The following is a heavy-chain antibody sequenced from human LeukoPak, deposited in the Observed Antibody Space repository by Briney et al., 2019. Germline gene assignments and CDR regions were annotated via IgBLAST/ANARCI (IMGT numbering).Heavy chain of an antibody. Sequence: MASRTLSLTCTVSGGSISSGEYYWSWIRQPPGKDLEWFGYIYYSGSNYYNPNLESRVTISIDTSENQFSQSLNSVPAEDTAVYYCAREITIGDVFAGACDIWGQGTMVTVSS. CDR1: GGSISSGEYY. J-gene: IGHJ3*02. D-gene: IGHD3-3*01. V-gene: IGHV4-30-4*01. CDR2: IYYSGSN. CDR3: AREITIGDVFAGACDI.